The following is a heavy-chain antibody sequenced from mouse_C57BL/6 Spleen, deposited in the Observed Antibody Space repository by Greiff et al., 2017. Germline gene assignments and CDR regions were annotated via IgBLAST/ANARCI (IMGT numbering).Heavy chain of an antibody. CDR1: GYTFTSYW. CDR2: IDPSDSYT. V-gene: IGHV1-50*01. Sequence: QVQLQQPGAELVKPGASVKLSCKASGYTFTSYWMQWVKQRPGQGLEWIGEIDPSDSYTNYNQKFKGKATLTVDTSSSTAYMQLSSLTSEDSAVYYCGPFYCGSNLWYFDVWGTGTTVTVSS. D-gene: IGHD1-1*01. CDR3: GPFYCGSNLWYFDV. J-gene: IGHJ1*03.